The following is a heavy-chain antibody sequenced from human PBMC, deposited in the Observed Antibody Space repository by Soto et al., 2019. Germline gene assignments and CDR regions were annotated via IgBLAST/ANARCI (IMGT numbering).Heavy chain of an antibody. Sequence: SVKVSCKASGGTFSTYAISWVRQAPGQGLEWMGGIIPMFGAANHAQKFQGRVTITADESTSTAYMELSSLRSEDTAMYYCAGGEASGYYYYYYGMDVWGQGTTVTVSS. CDR1: GGTFSTYA. CDR2: IIPMFGAA. CDR3: AGGEASGYYYYYYGMDV. V-gene: IGHV1-69*13. D-gene: IGHD3-16*01. J-gene: IGHJ6*02.